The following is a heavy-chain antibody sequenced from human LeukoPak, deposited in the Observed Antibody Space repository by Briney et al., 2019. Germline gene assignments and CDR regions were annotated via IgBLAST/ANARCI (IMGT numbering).Heavy chain of an antibody. Sequence: PSETLSLTCTVSGGSISSSRYYWGWIRQPPGEGLEWIGSIYHSGSTYYNPSLKSRVAISVDTSSNQFSLRLSSVTAADTAVYYCARDVLRYFDWLLFDQDTDVWGKGTTVTVSS. J-gene: IGHJ6*04. CDR2: IYHSGST. CDR3: ARDVLRYFDWLLFDQDTDV. V-gene: IGHV4-39*01. CDR1: GGSISSSRYY. D-gene: IGHD3-9*01.